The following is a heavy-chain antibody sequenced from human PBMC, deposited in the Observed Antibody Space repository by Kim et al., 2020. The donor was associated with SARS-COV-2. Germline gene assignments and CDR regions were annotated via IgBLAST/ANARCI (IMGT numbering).Heavy chain of an antibody. CDR2: LIEDGTTT. V-gene: IGHV3-23*01. CDR3: VRDYPRPSLEAADPGLSFFDY. J-gene: IGHJ4*02. CDR1: GFTFSNYA. Sequence: GESLKISCDASGFTFSNYAMSWVRQAPGKGPEWVSALIEDGTTTWYADSVRGRFTISRDNFKNTLYLQMNSLRVEDTAVYYCVRDYPRPSLEAADPGLSFFDYWGQGILVTVS. D-gene: IGHD6-13*01.